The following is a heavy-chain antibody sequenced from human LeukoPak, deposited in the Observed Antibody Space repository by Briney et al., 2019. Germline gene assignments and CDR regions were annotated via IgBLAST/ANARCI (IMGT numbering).Heavy chain of an antibody. J-gene: IGHJ5*02. CDR2: IHYSGGT. CDR3: ATHVLFEPDNHSYWFDP. V-gene: IGHV4-59*08. D-gene: IGHD1-14*01. Sequence: SETLSLTCSVSGASINSYWWSWIRQPPGRGLEWIAYIHYSGGTNYNPSLKSRATISLDTSKNQVSLMLTSVTAADTAVYFCATHVLFEPDNHSYWFDPWGQGTRVTVSS. CDR1: GASINSYW.